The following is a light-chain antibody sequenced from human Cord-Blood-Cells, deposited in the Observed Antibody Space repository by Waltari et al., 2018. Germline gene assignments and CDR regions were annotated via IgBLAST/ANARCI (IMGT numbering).Light chain of an antibody. Sequence: EIVMKQSPAPLSVSPGERATLSCRHSQSVSSNLAWYQQKPGQAPRLLIYGASTRATGIPARFSGSGSGTEFTLTISSLQSEDFAVYYCQQYNNWPYSFGQGTKLEIK. V-gene: IGKV3-15*01. CDR3: QQYNNWPYS. CDR1: QSVSSN. J-gene: IGKJ2*03. CDR2: GAS.